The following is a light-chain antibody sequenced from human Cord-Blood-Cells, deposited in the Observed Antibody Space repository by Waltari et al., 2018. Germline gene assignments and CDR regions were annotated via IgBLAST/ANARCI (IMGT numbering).Light chain of an antibody. CDR3: SSYTSSSTLYV. Sequence: QSALTQPASASGSPGQSITIPCTGTSSDFGGYNYVSWYQQHPGKAPKLMIYEVSNRPSGVSNRFSGSKSGNTASLTISGLQAEDEADYYCSSYTSSSTLYVFGTGTKVTVL. CDR2: EVS. J-gene: IGLJ1*01. CDR1: SSDFGGYNY. V-gene: IGLV2-14*01.